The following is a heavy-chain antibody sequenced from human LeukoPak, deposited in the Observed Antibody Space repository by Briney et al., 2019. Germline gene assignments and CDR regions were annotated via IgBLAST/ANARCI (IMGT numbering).Heavy chain of an antibody. J-gene: IGHJ5*02. CDR2: VFYRDRT. CDR3: ARSVSTFDP. Sequence: SETLSLTCTVSGDSVTSDSYYWGWIRQSPRKGLEWIGSVFYRDRTYYNPSLRSRLTITVDTVKNQFSLKLSSVTAADTAVYYCARSVSTFDPWGQGTLVTVSS. V-gene: IGHV4-39*01. CDR1: GDSVTSDSYY.